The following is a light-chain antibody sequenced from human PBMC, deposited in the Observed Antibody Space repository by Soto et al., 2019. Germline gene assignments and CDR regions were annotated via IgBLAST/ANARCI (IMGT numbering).Light chain of an antibody. J-gene: IGLJ3*02. Sequence: NFMLTQPHSVSESPGKTVIISCTRSSGSIASNYVQWYQQRLGSSPTTMIYEDNQRPSGVPDRFSGSIDSSSNSASLTISGLETEDEADYFCQSYDATNQVFGGGTKLTVL. V-gene: IGLV6-57*01. CDR1: SGSIASNY. CDR3: QSYDATNQV. CDR2: EDN.